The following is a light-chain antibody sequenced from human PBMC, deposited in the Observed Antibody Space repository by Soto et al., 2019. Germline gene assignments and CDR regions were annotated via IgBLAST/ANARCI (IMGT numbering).Light chain of an antibody. Sequence: EIVMTQSPGTLSVSTEEGATLSCRASQSVDRNLAWYQQKPGQAPRLLIYGASTRPTGIPDRFSGSGSGTEFSLTISSLQSEDFAVYYCQQYDSWPLTFGGGTKVKIK. V-gene: IGKV3D-15*01. CDR3: QQYDSWPLT. J-gene: IGKJ4*01. CDR1: QSVDRN. CDR2: GAS.